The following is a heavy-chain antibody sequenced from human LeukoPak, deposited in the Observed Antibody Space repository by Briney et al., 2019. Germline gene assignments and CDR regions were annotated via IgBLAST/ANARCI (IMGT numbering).Heavy chain of an antibody. J-gene: IGHJ4*02. CDR1: GFTFSSYD. D-gene: IGHD1-26*01. V-gene: IGHV3-23*01. CDR3: AKLDRNVGNND. CDR2: ISGSGGST. Sequence: GGSLRLSCAASGFTFSSYDMSWVRQAPGKGLEWVSGISGSGGSTYYAESVKGRFTISRDNSKNTLYLQMNSLRAEDTALYYCAKLDRNVGNNDWGQGALVTVSS.